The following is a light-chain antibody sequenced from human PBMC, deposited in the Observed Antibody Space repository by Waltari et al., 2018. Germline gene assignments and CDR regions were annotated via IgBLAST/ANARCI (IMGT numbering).Light chain of an antibody. CDR3: AVWDDSLNGPV. Sequence: QSVLTQPASASGTPGQRVTISCSGSNSNVGGNTVNCYQQFPGTAPKLLIYIDNLRPSGIPDRFSGSKSGTSASLAISGLQSEDEADYYCAVWDDSLNGPVFGGGTKLTVL. CDR1: NSNVGGNT. J-gene: IGLJ2*01. V-gene: IGLV1-44*01. CDR2: IDN.